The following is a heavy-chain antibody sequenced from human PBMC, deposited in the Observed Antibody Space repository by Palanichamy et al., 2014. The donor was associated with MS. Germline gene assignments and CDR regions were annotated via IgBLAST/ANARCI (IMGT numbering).Heavy chain of an antibody. Sequence: QVQLQESGPGLVKPSETLSLTCTVSGGSISSYYWSWIRQPPGKGLEWVGYIYYSGSTNYNPSLKSRVTISVDTSKNQFSLKLSSVTAADTAVYYCARLISYAAMANYYYYYGMDVWGQGTTVTVSS. CDR2: IYYSGST. J-gene: IGHJ6*02. CDR1: GGSISSYY. D-gene: IGHD5-18*01. V-gene: IGHV4-59*08. CDR3: ARLISYAAMANYYYYYGMDV.